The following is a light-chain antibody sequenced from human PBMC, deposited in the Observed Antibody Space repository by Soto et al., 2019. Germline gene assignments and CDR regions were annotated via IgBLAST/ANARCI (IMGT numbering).Light chain of an antibody. CDR3: QHYASFSGT. Sequence: DIQMTQSPSTLSGSVGDRVTITCRASQSVSSWVAWYHLKPGKAPKLLIYKASTLETGVPSRFSGSGSRIEFTLTISSLQPDDFATYYCQHYASFSGTFGQGTKVDIK. V-gene: IGKV1-5*03. CDR1: QSVSSW. J-gene: IGKJ1*01. CDR2: KAS.